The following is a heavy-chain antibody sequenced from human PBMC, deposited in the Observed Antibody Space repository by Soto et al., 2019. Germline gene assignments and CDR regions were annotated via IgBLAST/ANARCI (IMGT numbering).Heavy chain of an antibody. J-gene: IGHJ6*02. CDR2: INPNSGGT. D-gene: IGHD6-19*01. CDR3: ARGRMTVAAWGGMDV. CDR1: GYTFTGYY. V-gene: IGHV1-2*02. Sequence: ASVKVSCKASGYTFTGYYMHWVRQAPGQGLEWMGWINPNSGGTNSAQKFQGRVTMTRDTSISTAYMELSRLRSDDTAIYYCARGRMTVAAWGGMDVWGQGTTVTVSS.